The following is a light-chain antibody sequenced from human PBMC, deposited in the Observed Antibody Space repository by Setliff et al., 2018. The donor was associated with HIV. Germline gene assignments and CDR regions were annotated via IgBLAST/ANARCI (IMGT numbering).Light chain of an antibody. CDR2: RNN. CDR3: AAWDDSLNGVV. V-gene: IGLV1-44*01. J-gene: IGLJ2*01. CDR1: RSNIGDNL. Sequence: QRVIIPCSGRRSNIGDNLVNWYQQLPGTAPKLLIQRNNQRPSGVSDRFSGSKAGTSAYLAISGLQFEDEADYYCAAWDDSLNGVVFGGGTQRTVL.